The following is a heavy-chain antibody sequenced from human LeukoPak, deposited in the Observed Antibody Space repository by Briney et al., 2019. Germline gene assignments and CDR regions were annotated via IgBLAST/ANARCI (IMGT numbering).Heavy chain of an antibody. CDR1: GFTFRNYW. J-gene: IGHJ4*02. Sequence: PGGSLRLSCVASGFTFRNYWMTWVRQAPGKGLEWVADINQEGNDKYYVDSVKGRFTISRDNTKNSLFLQMNSLRAKDTAVYYCVVTRTRGDHWGQGTLVTVSS. V-gene: IGHV3-7*03. D-gene: IGHD2-21*01. CDR3: VVTRTRGDH. CDR2: INQEGNDK.